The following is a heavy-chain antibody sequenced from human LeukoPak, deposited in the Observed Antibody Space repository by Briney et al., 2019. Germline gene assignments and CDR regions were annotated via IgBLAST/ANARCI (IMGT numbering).Heavy chain of an antibody. CDR2: INPNSGGT. J-gene: IGHJ4*02. Sequence: ASVKVSCKASGYTFTGYYLHWVRQAPGQGLEWMGWINPNSGGTNYAQKFQGRVTMTRDTSTSTAYMELSRLRSDDTAVYYCAREWGLRYFDWLSLWGQGTLVTVSS. CDR3: AREWGLRYFDWLSL. D-gene: IGHD3-9*01. V-gene: IGHV1-2*02. CDR1: GYTFTGYY.